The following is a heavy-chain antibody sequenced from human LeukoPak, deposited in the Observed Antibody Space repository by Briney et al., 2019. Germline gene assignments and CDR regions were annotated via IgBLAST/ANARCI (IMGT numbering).Heavy chain of an antibody. CDR3: ARGPPLFDP. CDR2: ISYDGSNK. J-gene: IGHJ5*02. V-gene: IGHV3-30*03. Sequence: GGSLRLSCAASGFTFSSYGMHWVRQAPGKGLEWVAVISYDGSNKYYADSVKGRFTIFRDNVKNSLYLQMNSLRAEDTAAYYCARGPPLFDPWGQGTLVTVSS. CDR1: GFTFSSYG.